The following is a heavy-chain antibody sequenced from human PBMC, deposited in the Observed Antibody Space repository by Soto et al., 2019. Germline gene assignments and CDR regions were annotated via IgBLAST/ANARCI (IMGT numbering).Heavy chain of an antibody. D-gene: IGHD2-15*01. Sequence: ASVKVSCKASGYTFTRYTMNWVRQAPGQRLEWMGWINPDNGNTKSSQEFQDRVIITRDTSASTAYMDLSSLRSEDTAVYYCARGIATGQLDPWGQGTLVTVSS. CDR2: INPDNGNT. V-gene: IGHV1-3*01. J-gene: IGHJ5*02. CDR3: ARGIATGQLDP. CDR1: GYTFTRYT.